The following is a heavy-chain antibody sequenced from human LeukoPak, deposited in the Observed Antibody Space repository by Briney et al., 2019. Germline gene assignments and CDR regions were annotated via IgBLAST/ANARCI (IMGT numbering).Heavy chain of an antibody. CDR3: AKDLVGATGY. D-gene: IGHD1-26*01. Sequence: GGSLRLSCAASGFTFSSYGMHWVRQAPGKGLEWVAVISYDGSNKYYADSVKGRFTISRDNSKNTLYLQMNSLRAEDTAVYYCAKDLVGATGYWGQGTLVTVSS. CDR2: ISYDGSNK. J-gene: IGHJ4*02. CDR1: GFTFSSYG. V-gene: IGHV3-30*18.